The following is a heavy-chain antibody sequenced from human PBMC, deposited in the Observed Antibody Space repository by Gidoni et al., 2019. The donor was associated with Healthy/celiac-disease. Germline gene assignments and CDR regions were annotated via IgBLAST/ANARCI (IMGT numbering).Heavy chain of an antibody. J-gene: IGHJ4*02. D-gene: IGHD3-10*01. V-gene: IGHV3-33*01. CDR2: IWYDGSNK. Sequence: QVQLVESGGGVVQPGRSLRLSCAASGFTFSSYGMHWVRQAPGKGLEWVAGIWYDGSNKYYADSVKGRFTISRDNSKNTLYLQMNSLRAEDTAVYYCARDYKVLYYLDYWGQGTLVTVSS. CDR1: GFTFSSYG. CDR3: ARDYKVLYYLDY.